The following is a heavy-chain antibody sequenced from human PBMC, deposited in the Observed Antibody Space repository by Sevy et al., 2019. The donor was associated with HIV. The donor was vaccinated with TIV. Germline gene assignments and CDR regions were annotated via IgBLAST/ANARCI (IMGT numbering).Heavy chain of an antibody. CDR2: IYSGDRT. D-gene: IGHD3-22*01. J-gene: IGHJ6*02. V-gene: IGHV3-53*01. CDR1: GFTVSSNY. CDR3: ARDRVTYYYDSSGYYTSGYGMDV. Sequence: GGSLRLSCAASGFTVSSNYMSWVRQAPGKGLEWVSVIYSGDRTDYADSVKDRFTISRDNSKNTLYLQMNSLRAEDTAVYYCARDRVTYYYDSSGYYTSGYGMDVWGQGTTVTVSS.